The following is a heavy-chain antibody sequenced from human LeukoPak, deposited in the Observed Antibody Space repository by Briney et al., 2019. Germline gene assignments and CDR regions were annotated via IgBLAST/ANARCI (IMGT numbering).Heavy chain of an antibody. Sequence: GESLKISCWGSGDSFATSWIAWVRQMPGKGLEWMGIVHATESSNRSSPSFEGQVTMSADKSISTVYLQWISLKASDTAMYYCARRVFEVRGSNWFESWGQGTQVTVSS. CDR1: GDSFATSW. J-gene: IGHJ5*01. D-gene: IGHD3-10*01. CDR3: ARRVFEVRGSNWFES. V-gene: IGHV5-51*01. CDR2: VHATESSN.